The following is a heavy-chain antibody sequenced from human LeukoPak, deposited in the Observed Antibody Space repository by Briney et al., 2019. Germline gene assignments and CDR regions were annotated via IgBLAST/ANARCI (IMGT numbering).Heavy chain of an antibody. D-gene: IGHD3-22*01. V-gene: IGHV3-23*01. J-gene: IGHJ4*02. Sequence: GWSLRLSCAASGFTFSSYAMSWVRQAPGKGLEWVSAISGSGGSTYYADSVKGRFTISRDNSKNTLYLQMNSLRAEDTAVYYCAKDFRDYYDSSGFDYWGRGTLVTVSS. CDR1: GFTFSSYA. CDR2: ISGSGGST. CDR3: AKDFRDYYDSSGFDY.